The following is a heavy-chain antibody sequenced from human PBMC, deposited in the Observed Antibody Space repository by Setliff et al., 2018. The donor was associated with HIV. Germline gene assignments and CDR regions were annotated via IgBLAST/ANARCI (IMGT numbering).Heavy chain of an antibody. CDR2: IHYDGVT. J-gene: IGHJ5*02. D-gene: IGHD4-4*01. CDR1: AYSIIINEW. V-gene: IGHV4-28*03. CDR3: VRVNYVRAYNNWFDP. Sequence: PSETLSLTCSVSAYSIIINEWGGWIRQTPGKGLEWIGYIHYDGVTHYNSSLKSRVTISIDTSKNQFSLRLSSVTAVDTAVYYCVRVNYVRAYNNWFDPWGQGILVTVSS.